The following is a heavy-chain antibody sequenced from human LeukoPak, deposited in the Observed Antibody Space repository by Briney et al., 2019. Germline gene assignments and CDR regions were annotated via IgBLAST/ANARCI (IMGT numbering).Heavy chain of an antibody. CDR1: GGSFSGYY. CDR2: INHSGST. CDR3: ARLDEYDY. Sequence: SETLSLTCAVYGGSFSGYYWSWIRQPPGKGLEWIGEINHSGSTNYNPSLKSRVTISVDTSKNQFSLKLSSVTAADTAVYYCARLDEYDYRGQGTLVTVSS. D-gene: IGHD2/OR15-2a*01. V-gene: IGHV4-34*01. J-gene: IGHJ4*02.